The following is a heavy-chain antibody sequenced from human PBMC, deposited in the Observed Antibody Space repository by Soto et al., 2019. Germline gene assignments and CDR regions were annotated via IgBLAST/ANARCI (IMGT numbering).Heavy chain of an antibody. Sequence: GGSLRPSCAASGFTFTNAWMSWVRQAPGKGLEWVGRIKSKTDGGTTDYAAPVKGRFTISRDDSKNTLYLQMNSLKTEDTAVYYCTTARGTYGAEYFQHWGQGTLVTV. CDR1: GFTFTNAW. J-gene: IGHJ1*01. CDR2: IKSKTDGGTT. CDR3: TTARGTYGAEYFQH. D-gene: IGHD4-17*01. V-gene: IGHV3-15*01.